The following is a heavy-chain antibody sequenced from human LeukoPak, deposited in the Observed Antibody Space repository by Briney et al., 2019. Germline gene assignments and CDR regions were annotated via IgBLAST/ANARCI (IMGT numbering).Heavy chain of an antibody. V-gene: IGHV1-18*01. J-gene: IGHJ4*02. CDR2: ISAYNGNT. D-gene: IGHD3-3*01. CDR3: VRATSYDFWSGYPYYFDY. CDR1: GYTFTSYG. Sequence: GASVKVSCKASGYTFTSYGISWVRQAPGQGLEWMGWISAYNGNTNYAQKLQGRVTMTTDTSTSTAYMELRSLRSDDTAVYYCVRATSYDFWSGYPYYFDYWGQGTLVTVSS.